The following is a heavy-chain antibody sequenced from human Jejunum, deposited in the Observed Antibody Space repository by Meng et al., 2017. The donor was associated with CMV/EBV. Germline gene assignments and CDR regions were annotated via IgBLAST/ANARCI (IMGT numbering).Heavy chain of an antibody. CDR1: GESVGNGRW. CDR3: ARNGFYSLDF. CDR2: IYHGESA. J-gene: IGHJ4*02. Sequence: CVVAGESVGNGRWWSWVRQAPGKGLGWIGEIYHGESAAYNPSLKSRVTISVDKSKNQLSLKLSSVTAADTAVYYCARNGFYSLDFWGQGTLVTV. V-gene: IGHV4-4*02. D-gene: IGHD3-22*01.